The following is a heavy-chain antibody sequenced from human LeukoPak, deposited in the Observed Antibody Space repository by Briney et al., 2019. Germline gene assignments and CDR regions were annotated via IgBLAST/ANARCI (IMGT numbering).Heavy chain of an antibody. D-gene: IGHD1-1*01. Sequence: PGGSLTLFCTASGLSITHWPLIWLRQAPGEALEWVSAIGVRTHYADSVKGRFTISRDGSKNTHYLQMNSLTVEDTAIYFCAAGHQNSLEGYWGQGTLVSVAS. J-gene: IGHJ4*02. CDR3: AAGHQNSLEGY. V-gene: IGHV3-23*01. CDR1: GLSITHWP. CDR2: IGVRT.